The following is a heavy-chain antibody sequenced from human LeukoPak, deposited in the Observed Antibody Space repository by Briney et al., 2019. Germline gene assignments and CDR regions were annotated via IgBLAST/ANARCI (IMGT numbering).Heavy chain of an antibody. CDR2: ISGSGGST. D-gene: IGHD2-2*01. CDR1: GFTFISYG. CDR3: AKGGCSSTSCYYYYYMGV. Sequence: GGSLRLSCTASGFTFISYGMNWVRQAPGKGLEWVSAISGSGGSTYCADSVKGRFTISRDNSKNTLYLQMNSLRAEDTAVYYCAKGGCSSTSCYYYYYMGVWGKGTTVTVSS. J-gene: IGHJ6*03. V-gene: IGHV3-23*01.